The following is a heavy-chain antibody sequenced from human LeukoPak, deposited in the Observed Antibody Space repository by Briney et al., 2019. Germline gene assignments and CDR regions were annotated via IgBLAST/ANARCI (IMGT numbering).Heavy chain of an antibody. CDR2: SSGYNDNT. J-gene: IGHJ5*02. CDR3: AREVGSGWYRVRYWFDP. Sequence: ASVKVSCKASGYTFTSYGISWVRQAPGQGLEWMGWSSGYNDNTNYAPKFQGRVTMTTDTSTSTAYMELTSLRSDDTAVYYCAREVGSGWYRVRYWFDPWGQGTLVTVSS. D-gene: IGHD6-19*01. V-gene: IGHV1-18*01. CDR1: GYTFTSYG.